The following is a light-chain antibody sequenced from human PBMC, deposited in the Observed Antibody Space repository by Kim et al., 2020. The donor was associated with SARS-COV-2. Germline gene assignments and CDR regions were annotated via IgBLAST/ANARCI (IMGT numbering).Light chain of an antibody. CDR1: QSVSSSY. CDR3: QQYGSSPYT. J-gene: IGKJ2*01. CDR2: GAS. V-gene: IGKV3-20*01. Sequence: EIVFPPSPGTLSLSPGERATLSCRASQSVSSSYLAWYQQKPGQAPRLLIYGASSRATGIPDRFSGSGSGTDFTLTISRLEPEDFAVYYCQQYGSSPYTFGQGTKLEI.